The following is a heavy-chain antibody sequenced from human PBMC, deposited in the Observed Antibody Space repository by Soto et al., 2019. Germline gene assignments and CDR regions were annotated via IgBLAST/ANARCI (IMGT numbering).Heavy chain of an antibody. V-gene: IGHV4-39*01. CDR2: MSYSGST. CDR1: GGSISSSSSY. CDR3: ARHRVPSVYDPIPGCFDS. Sequence: QLQLQESGPGLVKPSETLSLTCTVSGGSISSSSSYWGWIRQPPGKGLEWIGSMSYSGSTYNNPSLKSRVTLSVDTSQSRIPLKLTSVTAADTAVYYCARHRVPSVYDPIPGCFDSWGQGILVTASS. D-gene: IGHD5-12*01. J-gene: IGHJ4*02.